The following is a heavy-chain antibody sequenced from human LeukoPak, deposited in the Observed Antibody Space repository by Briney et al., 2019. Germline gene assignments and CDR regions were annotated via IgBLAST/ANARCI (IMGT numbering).Heavy chain of an antibody. CDR1: GGSISRGGYY. Sequence: SETLSLTCTVSGGSISRGGYYWSWLRQQPGKGLEWIVYIYYSGSTYDNPSLKSRVTISVDTSKNQFSLKLSSVTAADTAVYYCAREAQLWSRPNWFDPWGQGTLVTVSS. V-gene: IGHV4-31*03. CDR2: IYYSGST. D-gene: IGHD5-18*01. J-gene: IGHJ5*02. CDR3: AREAQLWSRPNWFDP.